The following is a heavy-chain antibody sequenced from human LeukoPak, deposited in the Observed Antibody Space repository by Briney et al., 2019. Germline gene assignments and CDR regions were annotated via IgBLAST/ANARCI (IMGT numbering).Heavy chain of an antibody. V-gene: IGHV1-24*01. Sequence: ASVKVSCKVSGYTLTELSMHWVRQAPGKGLEWMGGFDPEDGETIYAQKFQGRVTMTEDTSTDTAYMELSSLRSEDTAVYYCATLGIAAAGMDIDYWGQGTLVTVST. CDR1: GYTLTELS. CDR2: FDPEDGET. CDR3: ATLGIAAAGMDIDY. D-gene: IGHD6-13*01. J-gene: IGHJ4*02.